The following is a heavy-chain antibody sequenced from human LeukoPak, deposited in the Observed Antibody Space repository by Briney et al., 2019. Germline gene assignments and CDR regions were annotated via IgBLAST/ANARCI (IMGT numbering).Heavy chain of an antibody. V-gene: IGHV3-48*03. CDR3: ARVTDGDSGAFDC. Sequence: GGSLRLSCAASGFTFSSYEMNWVRQAPGKGLEWVSYISSSGSTIYYADSVKGRFTISRDNAKNSLYLQMNSLRAEDTAVYYCARVTDGDSGAFDCWGQGTLVTVSS. D-gene: IGHD3-10*01. J-gene: IGHJ5*01. CDR1: GFTFSSYE. CDR2: ISSSGSTI.